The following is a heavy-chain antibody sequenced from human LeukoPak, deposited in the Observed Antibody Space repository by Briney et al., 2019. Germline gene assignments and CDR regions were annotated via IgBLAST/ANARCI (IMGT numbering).Heavy chain of an antibody. J-gene: IGHJ2*01. V-gene: IGHV3-9*01. CDR1: GFTFDDYA. Sequence: GGSLRLSCAASGFTFDDYAIYWVRQAPGKGLEWVSGIGWKSGSVGHADSVKGRFTISTDTARNSLYLQMNSLRPEDTALYYCAKRSISHWYFDLWGRGTLVTVSS. D-gene: IGHD2-21*01. CDR2: IGWKSGSV. CDR3: AKRSISHWYFDL.